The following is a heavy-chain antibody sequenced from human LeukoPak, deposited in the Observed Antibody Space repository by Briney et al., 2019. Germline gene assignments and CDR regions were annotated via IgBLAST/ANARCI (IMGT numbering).Heavy chain of an antibody. V-gene: IGHV3-33*01. CDR2: IWYDGSNK. CDR1: GFTFSSYG. CDR3: ARDEIFGVGPPAFYYYYYGMDV. J-gene: IGHJ6*02. Sequence: GGSLRLSCAASGFTFSSYGMHWVRQAPGKGLEWVAVIWYDGSNKYYADSVKGRFTISRDNSKNTLYLQMNSLRAEDTAVYYCARDEIFGVGPPAFYYYYYGMDVWGQGTTVTVSS. D-gene: IGHD3-3*01.